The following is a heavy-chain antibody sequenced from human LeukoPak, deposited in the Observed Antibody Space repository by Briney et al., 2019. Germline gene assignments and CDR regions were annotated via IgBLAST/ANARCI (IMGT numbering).Heavy chain of an antibody. V-gene: IGHV3-23*01. CDR2: ISGSGGTT. CDR3: AKDYYYDSSGYYYGDAFDI. D-gene: IGHD3-22*01. CDR1: GFTFSANA. Sequence: GGSLRLSCAASGFTFSANAMAWVRQAPGKGLEWVSTISGSGGTTYSADSVKGRFTISRDNSKNILYLQVNSLSAGDTAVYYCAKDYYYDSSGYYYGDAFDIWGQGTMVTVSS. J-gene: IGHJ3*02.